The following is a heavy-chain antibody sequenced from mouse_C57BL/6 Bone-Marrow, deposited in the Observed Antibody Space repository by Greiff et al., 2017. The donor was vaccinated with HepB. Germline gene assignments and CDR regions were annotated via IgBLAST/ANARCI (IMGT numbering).Heavy chain of an antibody. CDR3: AREGSTVAHYFDY. Sequence: EVQLQQSGPELVKPGASVKISCKASGYTFTDYYMNWVKQSHGKSLEWIGDINPNNGGTSYNQKFKGKATLTVDKSSSTAYMELRSLTSEDSVVYYCAREGSTVAHYFDYWGQGTPLTVSS. CDR1: GYTFTDYY. V-gene: IGHV1-26*01. CDR2: INPNNGGT. D-gene: IGHD1-1*01. J-gene: IGHJ2*01.